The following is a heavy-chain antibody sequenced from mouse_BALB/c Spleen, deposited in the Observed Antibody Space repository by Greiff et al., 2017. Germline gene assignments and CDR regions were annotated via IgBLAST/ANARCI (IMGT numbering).Heavy chain of an antibody. CDR2: IWGDGST. Sequence: VKLMESGPGLVAPSQSLSITCTVSGFSLTGYGVNWVRQPPGKGLEWLGMIWGDGSTDYNSALKSRLSISKDNSKSQVFLKMNSLQTDDTARYYCARDGNYDYGAMDYWGQGTSVTVSS. V-gene: IGHV2-6-7*01. CDR1: GFSLTGYG. CDR3: ARDGNYDYGAMDY. J-gene: IGHJ4*01. D-gene: IGHD2-1*01.